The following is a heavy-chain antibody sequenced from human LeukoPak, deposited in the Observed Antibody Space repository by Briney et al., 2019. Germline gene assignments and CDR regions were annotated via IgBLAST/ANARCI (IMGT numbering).Heavy chain of an antibody. V-gene: IGHV1-69*04. Sequence: SVKVSCKASGGTFSSYAISWVRQAPGQGLEWMGRIIPILGIANYAQKFQGRVTITADKSTSTAYMELSSLRSEDTAVYYCARDSGREILGLWFDPWGQGTLVTVSS. J-gene: IGHJ5*02. CDR2: IIPILGIA. CDR1: GGTFSSYA. CDR3: ARDSGREILGLWFDP. D-gene: IGHD3-10*01.